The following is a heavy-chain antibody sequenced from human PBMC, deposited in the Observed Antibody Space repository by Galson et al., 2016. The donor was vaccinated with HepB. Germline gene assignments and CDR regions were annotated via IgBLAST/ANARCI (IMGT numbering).Heavy chain of an antibody. CDR2: ISTTDISI. CDR1: RFTFSDYY. D-gene: IGHD3-10*01. CDR3: ARRRGSYSHDY. J-gene: IGHJ4*02. V-gene: IGHV3-11*04. Sequence: LRLSCAASRFTFSDYYMSWIRQAPGKGLEWLSYISTTDISIEYADSVKGRFTISRDNAKNLLYLQMNTLRVEDTAVYYCARRRGSYSHDYWGQGTLVTVSS.